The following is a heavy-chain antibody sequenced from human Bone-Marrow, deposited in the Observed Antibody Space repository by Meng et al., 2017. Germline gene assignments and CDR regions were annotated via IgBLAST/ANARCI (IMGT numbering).Heavy chain of an antibody. J-gene: IGHJ4*02. CDR1: GFPFSSYA. Sequence: GESLKISCAASGFPFSSYAMHWVRQAPGKGLEWVAVISYDGNNKYYADSVKGRFTISRDNSKNTLYLQMNSLSAADTAVYYCARDKAGPRGSYYFDYWGQGTLVTVSS. CDR3: ARDKAGPRGSYYFDY. D-gene: IGHD6-19*01. V-gene: IGHV3-30*01. CDR2: ISYDGNNK.